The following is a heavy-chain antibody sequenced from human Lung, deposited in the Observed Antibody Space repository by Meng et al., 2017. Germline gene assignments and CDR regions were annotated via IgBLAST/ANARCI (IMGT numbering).Heavy chain of an antibody. J-gene: IGHJ4*02. D-gene: IGHD5-18*01. CDR2: IYYSGRT. Sequence: QLQLQESGPGLVKPSETLSLTCTVSGGSISSSSYYWGWIRQPPGKGLEWIGSIYYSGRTYYKPSLKSRVTISVDTPKNQFSLKLSSVTAADTAVYYCAEDSRGYNYGFDQWGQGTLVTVSS. V-gene: IGHV4-39*01. CDR1: GGSISSSSYY. CDR3: AEDSRGYNYGFDQ.